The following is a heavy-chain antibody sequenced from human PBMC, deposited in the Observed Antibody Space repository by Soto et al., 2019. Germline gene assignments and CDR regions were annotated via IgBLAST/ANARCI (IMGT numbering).Heavy chain of an antibody. CDR1: GGSISSRGVY. J-gene: IGHJ4*02. Sequence: SETQSLTCAVSGGSISSRGVYWAWIRQPPGKGLEWIGFVDDTGSTTYSPSLKSRLTISLDTPKSQFSLKVNSVTAADTAVYYCARDHDFGGLDYWGQGTLVTVSS. CDR2: VDDTGST. V-gene: IGHV4-61*08. D-gene: IGHD1-1*01. CDR3: ARDHDFGGLDY.